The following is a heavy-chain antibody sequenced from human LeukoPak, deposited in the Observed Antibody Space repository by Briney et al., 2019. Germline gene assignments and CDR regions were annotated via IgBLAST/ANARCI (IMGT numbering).Heavy chain of an antibody. CDR1: GGSISSYY. V-gene: IGHV4-59*01. CDR3: ARSPLGNYYYYYMDV. Sequence: PSETLSLTCTVSGGSISSYYWGWIRQPPGKGLEWIGYIYYSGSTNYNPSLKSRVTISVDTSKNQFSLKLSSVTAADTAVYYCARSPLGNYYYYYMDVWGKGTTVTVSS. D-gene: IGHD3-16*01. CDR2: IYYSGST. J-gene: IGHJ6*03.